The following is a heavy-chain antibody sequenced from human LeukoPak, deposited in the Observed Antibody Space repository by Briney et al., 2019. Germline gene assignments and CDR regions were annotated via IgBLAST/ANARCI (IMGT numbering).Heavy chain of an antibody. CDR2: ISYDGSNK. CDR3: AREDGSSSYLFDY. CDR1: GFTFSSYA. J-gene: IGHJ4*02. D-gene: IGHD6-6*01. V-gene: IGHV3-30-3*01. Sequence: GGSLRLSCAASGFTFSSYAMHWVRQAPGKGLEWVAVISYDGSNKYYADPVKGRFTISRDNSKNTLYLQMNSLRAEDTAVYYCAREDGSSSYLFDYWGQGTLVTVSS.